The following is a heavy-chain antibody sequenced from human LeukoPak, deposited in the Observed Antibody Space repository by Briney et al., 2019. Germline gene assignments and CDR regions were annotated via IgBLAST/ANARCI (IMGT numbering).Heavy chain of an antibody. CDR2: IYYSGST. D-gene: IGHD1-1*01. CDR3: ARRGGRGAFDI. J-gene: IGHJ3*02. V-gene: IGHV4-59*05. CDR1: GGSISSYY. Sequence: SETLSLTCTVSGGSISSYYWSWIRQPPGKGLEWIGSIYYSGSTYYNPSLKSRVTISVDTSKNQFSLNLNSVTAADTAVYYCARRGGRGAFDIWGQGTMVTVSS.